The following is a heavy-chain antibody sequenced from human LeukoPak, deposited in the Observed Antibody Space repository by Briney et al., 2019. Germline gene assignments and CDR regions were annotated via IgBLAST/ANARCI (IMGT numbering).Heavy chain of an antibody. CDR2: ISGSGGST. CDR3: AKDAPLTFYDSSDAAFDI. V-gene: IGHV3-23*01. CDR1: GFTFSSYA. D-gene: IGHD3-22*01. J-gene: IGHJ3*02. Sequence: PGGSLRLSCAASGFTFSSYAMSWVRQAPGKGLEWVSAISGSGGSTYYADSVKGRFTISRDNSKNTLYLQMNSLRAEDTAVYYCAKDAPLTFYDSSDAAFDIWGQGTMVTVSS.